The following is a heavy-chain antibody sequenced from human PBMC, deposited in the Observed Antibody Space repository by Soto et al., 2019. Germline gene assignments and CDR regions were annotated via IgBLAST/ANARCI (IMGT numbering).Heavy chain of an antibody. CDR2: INQGGNVI. CDR3: TRGDSGTSGSL. D-gene: IGHD6-6*01. J-gene: IGHJ4*02. V-gene: IGHV3-11*01. CDR1: GFTLSDYY. Sequence: QVQLVESGGDLVRPGGSLRLSCAASGFTLSDYYMSWVRQAPGKGLEWVSYINQGGNVIYYADSVKGRFTISRDSAKNSLCLQMNSLRVEDTAVYYCTRGDSGTSGSLWGQGTLVTVSS.